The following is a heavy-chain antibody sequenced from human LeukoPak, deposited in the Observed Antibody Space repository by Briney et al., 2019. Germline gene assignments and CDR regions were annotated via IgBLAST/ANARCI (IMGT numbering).Heavy chain of an antibody. CDR1: GFTFDDYA. Sequence: GGSLRLSCAASGFTFDDYAMHWVRHAPGKGLEWVSGISWNSGTIGYADSVKGRFTISRDNSKNTLYLQMNSLRAEDTAVYYCAKDTERTEGLVMIYYYYYMDVWGKGTTVTISS. D-gene: IGHD3/OR15-3a*01. CDR3: AKDTERTEGLVMIYYYYYMDV. V-gene: IGHV3-9*01. J-gene: IGHJ6*03. CDR2: ISWNSGTI.